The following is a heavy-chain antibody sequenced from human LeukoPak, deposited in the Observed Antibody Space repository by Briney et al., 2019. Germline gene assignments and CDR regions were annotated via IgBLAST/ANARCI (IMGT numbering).Heavy chain of an antibody. Sequence: GGSLRLSCAASGFIFSSYAVHWVRQAPGKGLEWVAFISFDGSNKYYADSVKGRFTISRDNSKNTLYLQMNSLRAEDTAVYYCARQVAGLDYWGQGTLVIVSS. V-gene: IGHV3-30-3*01. CDR2: ISFDGSNK. CDR1: GFIFSSYA. D-gene: IGHD6-19*01. CDR3: ARQVAGLDY. J-gene: IGHJ4*02.